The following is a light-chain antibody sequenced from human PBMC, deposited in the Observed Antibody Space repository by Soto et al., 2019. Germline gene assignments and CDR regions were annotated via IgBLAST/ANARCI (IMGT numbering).Light chain of an antibody. J-gene: IGKJ4*02. Sequence: DIQVTQSPSSVSASVGDRVTITCRASQGITSWLAWYQQKPGRAPKLLIYAASSLQSGVPSRFSGSGSGTDFALTISSPQTEDLAAYYCQQTTSFPLTCGGGTKVEIK. V-gene: IGKV1-12*01. CDR2: AAS. CDR3: QQTTSFPLT. CDR1: QGITSW.